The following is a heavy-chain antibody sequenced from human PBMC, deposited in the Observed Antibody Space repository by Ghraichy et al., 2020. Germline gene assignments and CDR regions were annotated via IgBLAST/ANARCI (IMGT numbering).Heavy chain of an antibody. CDR2: ISSSSSTI. CDR3: ATIISGI. J-gene: IGHJ3*02. V-gene: IGHV3-48*02. CDR1: GFTFSTER. Sequence: GGSLRLSCVASGFTFSTERMHWVRQPPGKGLEWISFISSSSSTIYYVDSVKGRFTISRDNAKNSLYLQMNSLRDEDTAVYYCATIISGIWGQGTMVTVSS.